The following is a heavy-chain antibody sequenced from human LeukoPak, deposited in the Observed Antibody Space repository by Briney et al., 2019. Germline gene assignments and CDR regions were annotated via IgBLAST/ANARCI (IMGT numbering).Heavy chain of an antibody. CDR3: AGCLQVAYCSGGSGARSRDAFDI. CDR2: ISSSGSTI. CDR1: GFTFSSYE. J-gene: IGHJ3*02. D-gene: IGHD2-15*01. Sequence: PGGSLRLSCAASGFTFSSYEMNWVRQAPGKGLEWVSYISSSGSTIYYADSVKGRFTISRDNSKNTLYLQMNSLRAEDTAVYYCAGCLQVAYCSGGSGARSRDAFDIWGQGTMVTVSS. V-gene: IGHV3-48*03.